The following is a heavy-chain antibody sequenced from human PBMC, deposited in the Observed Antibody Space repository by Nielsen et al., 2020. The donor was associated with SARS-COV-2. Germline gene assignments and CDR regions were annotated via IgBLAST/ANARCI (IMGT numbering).Heavy chain of an antibody. D-gene: IGHD5-12*01. V-gene: IGHV4-31*03. CDR2: IYHSENT. J-gene: IGHJ4*02. CDR3: ARGRNSVGGFFDF. Sequence: SETLSLTCTVSGGSISSGDNYWSWIRQYPGKGLEWIGYIYHSENTHYNPSLKSRVMMSIDTSKRQLSLQLSSVTAADTAMYYCARGRNSVGGFFDFWGQGILVIVSS. CDR1: GGSISSGDNY.